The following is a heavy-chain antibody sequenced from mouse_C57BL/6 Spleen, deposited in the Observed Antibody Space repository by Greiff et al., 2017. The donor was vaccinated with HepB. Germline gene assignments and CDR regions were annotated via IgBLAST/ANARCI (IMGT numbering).Heavy chain of an antibody. V-gene: IGHV1-19*01. CDR1: GYTFTDYY. J-gene: IGHJ3*01. CDR2: INPYNGGT. Sequence: VQLQQPGAELVRPGSSVKMSCKASGYTFTDYYMNWVKQSHGKSLEWIGVINPYNGGTSYNQKFKGKATLTVDKSSSTAYMELNSLTSEDSAVYYCARDGNSAWFAYWGQGTLVTVSA. CDR3: ARDGNSAWFAY. D-gene: IGHD2-1*01.